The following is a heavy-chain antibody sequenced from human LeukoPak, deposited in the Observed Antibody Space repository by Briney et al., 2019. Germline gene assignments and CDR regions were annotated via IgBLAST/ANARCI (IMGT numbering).Heavy chain of an antibody. CDR3: AKPADTYYYGSGSYYDY. Sequence: GRSLRLSCAASGFTFDDYAMHWVRQAPGKGLEWVSGISWNSGSIGYADSVKGRLTISRDNAKNSLYLQMNSLRAEDTALYYCAKPADTYYYGSGSYYDYWGQGTLVTVSS. CDR1: GFTFDDYA. J-gene: IGHJ4*02. D-gene: IGHD3-10*01. CDR2: ISWNSGSI. V-gene: IGHV3-9*01.